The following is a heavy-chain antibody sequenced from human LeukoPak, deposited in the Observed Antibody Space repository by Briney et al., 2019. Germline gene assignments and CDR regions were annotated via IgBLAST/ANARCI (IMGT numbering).Heavy chain of an antibody. J-gene: IGHJ4*02. CDR1: GFTFSSYA. Sequence: GGSLRLSCAASGFTFSSYAMSWVRQAPGKGLEWVSAISGSGGSTYYADSVKGRFTISRDNSKNTLYLQMNSLRAEDTAVYYCAKDYYGSSGYYSPFDYWGQGTLVTVSS. CDR3: AKDYYGSSGYYSPFDY. D-gene: IGHD3-22*01. V-gene: IGHV3-23*01. CDR2: ISGSGGST.